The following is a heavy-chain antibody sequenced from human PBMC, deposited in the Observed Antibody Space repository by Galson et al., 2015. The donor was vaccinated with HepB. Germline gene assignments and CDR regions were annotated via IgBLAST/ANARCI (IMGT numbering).Heavy chain of an antibody. D-gene: IGHD2-15*01. J-gene: IGHJ5*02. V-gene: IGHV1-18*01. CDR1: GYTFSSYS. CDR2: TSVYNHYI. CDR3: ARGAVVVVVGATQNNWFDP. Sequence: SVKVSCKASGYTFSSYSITWVRQAPGQGLEWMGWTSVYNHYINYAQKFQGRVTMTTDTSTSTAYMELRSLRSDDTAVYFCARGAVVVVVGATQNNWFDPWGQGTLVMVSS.